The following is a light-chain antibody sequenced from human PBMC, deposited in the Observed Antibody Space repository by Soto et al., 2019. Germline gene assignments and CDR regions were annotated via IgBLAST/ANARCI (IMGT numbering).Light chain of an antibody. CDR2: EGS. J-gene: IGLJ2*01. CDR3: CSYAGSSTLV. V-gene: IGLV2-23*01. CDR1: SSDVGSYNL. Sequence: QSALTQPASVSGSPGRSITISCTGTSSDVGSYNLVSWYQQHPGKAPKLMIYEGSKRPSGVSNRFSGSKSGNTASLTISGPQAEDEADYYCCSYAGSSTLVFGGGTKLTVL.